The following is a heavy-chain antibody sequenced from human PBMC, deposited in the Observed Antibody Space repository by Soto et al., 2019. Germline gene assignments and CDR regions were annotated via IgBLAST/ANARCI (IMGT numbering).Heavy chain of an antibody. CDR2: IWYDGSNK. V-gene: IGHV3-33*01. CDR3: ARVYYDSTAPFDY. J-gene: IGHJ4*02. CDR1: GFTFSSYG. D-gene: IGHD3-22*01. Sequence: LRLSCAASGFTFSSYGMHWVRQAPGKGLEWVAVIWYDGSNKYYADSVKGRFTISRDNSKNTLYLQMNSLRAEDTAVYYCARVYYDSTAPFDYWGQGTLVTVSS.